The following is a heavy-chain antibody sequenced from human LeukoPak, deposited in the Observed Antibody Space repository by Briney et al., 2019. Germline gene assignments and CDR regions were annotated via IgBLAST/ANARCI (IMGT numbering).Heavy chain of an antibody. J-gene: IGHJ4*02. CDR3: ARDAVRYYYGSGSYVSPLDY. Sequence: ASVKVSCKASGYTFTGYYMHWVRQAPGQGLEWMGWINPNSGGTNYAQKFQGRVTMTRDTSISTAYMELSRLRSDDTAVYYCARDAVRYYYGSGSYVSPLDYWGQGTLVTVSS. V-gene: IGHV1-2*02. D-gene: IGHD3-10*01. CDR1: GYTFTGYY. CDR2: INPNSGGT.